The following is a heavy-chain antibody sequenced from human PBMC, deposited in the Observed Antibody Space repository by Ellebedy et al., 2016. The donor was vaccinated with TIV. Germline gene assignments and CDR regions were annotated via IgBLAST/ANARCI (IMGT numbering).Heavy chain of an antibody. Sequence: SETLSLTXTVSGGSISSGDYYWSWIRQPPGKGLEWIGYIYYSGSTYYNPSLKSRVTISVDTSKNQFSLKLSSVTAADTAVYYCARVVPAAILDYWGQGTLVTVSS. CDR3: ARVVPAAILDY. J-gene: IGHJ4*02. CDR1: GGSISSGDYY. CDR2: IYYSGST. D-gene: IGHD2-2*01. V-gene: IGHV4-30-4*01.